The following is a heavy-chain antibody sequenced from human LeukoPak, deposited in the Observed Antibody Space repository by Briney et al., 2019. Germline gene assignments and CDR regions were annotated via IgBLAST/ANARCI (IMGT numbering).Heavy chain of an antibody. J-gene: IGHJ3*02. CDR2: IYYSGST. CDR1: GGSISSGGHY. CDR3: ARGGVTAIRDAFDI. V-gene: IGHV4-31*03. D-gene: IGHD2-21*02. Sequence: NPSQTLSLTCTVSGGSISSGGHYWSWIRQHPGKGLEWIGYIYYSGSTYYNPSLKSRVTISVDTSKNQFSLKLSSVTAADTAVYYCARGGVTAIRDAFDIWGQGTMVTVSS.